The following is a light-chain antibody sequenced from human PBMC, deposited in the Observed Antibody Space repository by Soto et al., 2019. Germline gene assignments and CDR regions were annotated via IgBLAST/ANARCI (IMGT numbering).Light chain of an antibody. CDR2: AAY. CDR1: QDISSY. J-gene: IGKJ3*01. CDR3: QQVQSYPIT. Sequence: DIQLTQSPPFLSASVGDRVTITCRASQDISSYLAWYQQKPGKAPKLLIYAAYILQSGVPSRFSGSGSGTAFTLTISSLQPEDFATYYCQQVQSYPITFGPGTKVDIK. V-gene: IGKV1-9*01.